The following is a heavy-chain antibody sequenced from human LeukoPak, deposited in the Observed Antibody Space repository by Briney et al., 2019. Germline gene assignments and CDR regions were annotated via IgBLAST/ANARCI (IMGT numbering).Heavy chain of an antibody. Sequence: GESLKISCKNSGYRLTSYWIGWVRQMPGKGLEWMGIIYPADSDTRYSPSFQGQVTISADKSISTTYLQWSSLKASDTAMYYCARLFRGSEHYLDYWGQGTLVTVSS. D-gene: IGHD3-3*01. CDR2: IYPADSDT. J-gene: IGHJ4*02. CDR3: ARLFRGSEHYLDY. CDR1: GYRLTSYW. V-gene: IGHV5-51*01.